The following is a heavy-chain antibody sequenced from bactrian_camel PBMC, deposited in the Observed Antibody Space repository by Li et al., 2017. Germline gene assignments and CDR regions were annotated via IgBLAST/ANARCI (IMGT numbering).Heavy chain of an antibody. V-gene: IGHV3S1*01. Sequence: HVQLVESGGGLVQPGGSLRLSCAASGFTFSTYSMYWVRQAPGKGLEWVSYINSGGGSTFYADHVKGRFTISRDNANGTLYLQMDSLRPEDTAMYYCASGPWGYCTRTKWEGGMNNWGKGTQVTVS. D-gene: IGHD1*01. CDR1: GFTFSTYS. J-gene: IGHJ7*01. CDR2: INSGGGST.